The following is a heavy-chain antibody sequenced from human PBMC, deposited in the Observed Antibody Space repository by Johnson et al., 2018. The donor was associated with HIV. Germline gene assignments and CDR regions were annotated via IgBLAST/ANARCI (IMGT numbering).Heavy chain of an antibody. CDR1: GFTFSSYA. D-gene: IGHD1-26*01. Sequence: QVQLVESGGGVVQPGRSLRLSCAASGFTFSSYAMHWVRQAPGKRLEWVAVISYDVSNKYYADSVKGRFTISRDNSKNTLYLQMNSLRAEDTAVYYCAKDTIVGATAETGDDAFDIWGQGTMVTVSS. CDR3: AKDTIVGATAETGDDAFDI. CDR2: ISYDVSNK. J-gene: IGHJ3*02. V-gene: IGHV3-30*04.